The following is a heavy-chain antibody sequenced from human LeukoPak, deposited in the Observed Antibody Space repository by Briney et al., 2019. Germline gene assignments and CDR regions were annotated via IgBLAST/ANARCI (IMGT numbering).Heavy chain of an antibody. CDR3: VKDLDDYPPSDAFDL. D-gene: IGHD5-24*01. Sequence: GGALRLSCSASGFTVSDYPMHWVRQAPGKGLESVSTISSNGGNTHYADSVKGRFTISRDNSKNTLYLQMSSPRAEDTAVYYCVKDLDDYPPSDAFDLWGQGTMVTVSS. J-gene: IGHJ3*01. CDR1: GFTVSDYP. CDR2: ISSNGGNT. V-gene: IGHV3-64D*06.